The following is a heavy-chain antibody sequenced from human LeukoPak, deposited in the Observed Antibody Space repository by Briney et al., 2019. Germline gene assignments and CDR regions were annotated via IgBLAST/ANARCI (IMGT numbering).Heavy chain of an antibody. CDR2: IKQDGSEK. V-gene: IGHV3-7*01. D-gene: IGHD6-19*01. J-gene: IGHJ4*02. CDR1: GFTFSSYS. CDR3: AREGPRPAGTSKGSYDY. Sequence: GGSLRLSCAASGFTFSSYSMNWVRQAPGKGLEWVANIKQDGSEKYYVDSVKGRFTISRDNAKNSLYLQMNSLRAEDTAVYYCAREGPRPAGTSKGSYDYWGQGTLVTVSS.